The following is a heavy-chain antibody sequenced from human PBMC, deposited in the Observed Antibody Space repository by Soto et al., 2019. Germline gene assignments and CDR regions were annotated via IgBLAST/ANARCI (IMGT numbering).Heavy chain of an antibody. CDR1: GYTLTELS. CDR2: FDPEDGET. J-gene: IGHJ4*02. Sequence: GASVKVSCKVSGYTLTELSMHWVRQAPGKGLEWMGGFDPEDGETIYAQKFQGRVTMTEDTSTDTAYMELSSLRSEDTAVYYCATPPYYDILTGSLIDEWGQGTLVTVSS. CDR3: ATPPYYDILTGSLIDE. V-gene: IGHV1-24*01. D-gene: IGHD3-9*01.